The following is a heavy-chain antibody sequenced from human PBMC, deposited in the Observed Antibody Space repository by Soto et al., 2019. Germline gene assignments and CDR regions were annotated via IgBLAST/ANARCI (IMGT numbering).Heavy chain of an antibody. J-gene: IGHJ4*02. D-gene: IGHD2-2*01. CDR2: ISSSGSTI. V-gene: IGHV3-11*01. Sequence: GGSLRLSCAASGFTFSDYYMSWIRQAPGKGLEWVSYISSSGSTIYYADSVKGRFTISRDNAKNSLYLQMNSLRAEDTAVYYCARDSRYCSSTSCYDGYFDYWGQGTLVTVSS. CDR1: GFTFSDYY. CDR3: ARDSRYCSSTSCYDGYFDY.